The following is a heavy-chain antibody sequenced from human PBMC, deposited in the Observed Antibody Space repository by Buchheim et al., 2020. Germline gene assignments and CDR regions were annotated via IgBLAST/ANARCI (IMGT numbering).Heavy chain of an antibody. CDR1: GASVSSGSYF. V-gene: IGHV4-61*01. CDR2: RYHSGST. J-gene: IGHJ5*02. CDR3: ARDRYYYDSSGYQNWFDP. D-gene: IGHD3-22*01. Sequence: QVQLQESGPGLVKASETLSLTCTVSGASVSSGSYFWSWIRQPPGKGLEWIGYRYHSGSTNYNPSLKSRVSISVDRSKNQFSLKLSSVTAADTAVYYCARDRYYYDSSGYQNWFDPWGQGTL.